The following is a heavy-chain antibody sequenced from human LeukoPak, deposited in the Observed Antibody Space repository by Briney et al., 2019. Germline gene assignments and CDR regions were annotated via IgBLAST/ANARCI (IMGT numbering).Heavy chain of an antibody. J-gene: IGHJ4*02. CDR2: IIPIFGTA. D-gene: IGHD6-19*01. V-gene: IGHV1-69*13. Sequence: SVKVSCKASGGTFSSYAISWVRQAPGQGLEWMGGIIPIFGTANYAQKFQGRVTITADESTSTAYMELSSLRSEDTAVYYCASGENSSGWYEGRFDYWGQGTLVTVSS. CDR1: GGTFSSYA. CDR3: ASGENSSGWYEGRFDY.